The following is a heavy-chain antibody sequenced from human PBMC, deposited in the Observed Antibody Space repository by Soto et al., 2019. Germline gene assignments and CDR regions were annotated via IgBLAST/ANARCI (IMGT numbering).Heavy chain of an antibody. D-gene: IGHD1-26*01. J-gene: IGHJ3*01. CDR2: IWYDGSNK. Sequence: GGSLRLSCAASGFSFSSYGMHWGRQAPGKGLDWVAVIWYDGSNKYYAESVKGRFTISRDNSKNTLYVQMNSLTVEDTAVYYCARAQYTGSYFDACDVWGQGTMVTVSS. V-gene: IGHV3-33*03. CDR1: GFSFSSYG. CDR3: ARAQYTGSYFDACDV.